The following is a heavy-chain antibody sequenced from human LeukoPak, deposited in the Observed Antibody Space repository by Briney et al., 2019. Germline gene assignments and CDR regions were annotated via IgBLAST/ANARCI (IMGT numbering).Heavy chain of an antibody. CDR2: MNPNSGNT. CDR3: ARDVAITGTTFGFDP. V-gene: IGHV1-8*02. J-gene: IGHJ5*02. Sequence: ASVKVSCKASGYTFTSYDNNWVRQAPGQGLEWMGWMNPNSGNTGYAQKFQGRVTMTRNTSISTAYMELSRLRSDDTAVYYCARDVAITGTTFGFDPWGQGTLVTVSS. D-gene: IGHD1-7*01. CDR1: GYTFTSYD.